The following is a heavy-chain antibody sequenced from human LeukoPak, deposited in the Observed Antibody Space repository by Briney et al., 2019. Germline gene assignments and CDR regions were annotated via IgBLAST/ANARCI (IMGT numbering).Heavy chain of an antibody. CDR3: ANSPLVWRVFDY. Sequence: SETLSLTCIVSGGSISSSTDYWGWIRQPPGKGLEWIGNVYYSGSTYYNPSLKSRVTISVDTSKNQFSLKLHSVTAADTAVYYCANSPLVWRVFDYCGQGALVTVSS. CDR2: VYYSGST. V-gene: IGHV4-39*01. D-gene: IGHD3-10*01. J-gene: IGHJ4*02. CDR1: GGSISSSTDY.